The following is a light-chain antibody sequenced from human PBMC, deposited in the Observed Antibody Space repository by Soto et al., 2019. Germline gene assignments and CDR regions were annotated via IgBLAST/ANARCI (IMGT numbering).Light chain of an antibody. J-gene: IGLJ3*02. CDR1: XXNIGKNY. Sequence: QSVLTQPPSVSAAPGQKVTISCXXXXXNIGKNYVSWYQQLPGTAPKVLIYDNNKRPSGIPDRFSGSKSGTSATLGITGLQTGDEADYYCGTWDSSLSAPNWVFGGGTKLTVL. CDR3: GTWDSSLSAPNWV. V-gene: IGLV1-51*01. CDR2: DNN.